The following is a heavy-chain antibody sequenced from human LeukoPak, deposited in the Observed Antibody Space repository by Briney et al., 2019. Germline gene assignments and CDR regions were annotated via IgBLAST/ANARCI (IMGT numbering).Heavy chain of an antibody. CDR1: GFTFSSYA. Sequence: GGSLRLSCAAYGFTFSSYAMSWVRQPPGKGLEWVSAISGSGGSTYYADSVKGRFTISRDNSKNTLYLQMNSLGAQDTAVYYCAKEWGYCDYWGQGTRVTVSS. J-gene: IGHJ4*02. D-gene: IGHD3-16*01. CDR3: AKEWGYCDY. CDR2: ISGSGGST. V-gene: IGHV3-23*01.